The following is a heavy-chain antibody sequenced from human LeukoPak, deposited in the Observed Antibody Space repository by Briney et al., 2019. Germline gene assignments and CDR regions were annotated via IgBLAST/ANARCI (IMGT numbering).Heavy chain of an antibody. J-gene: IGHJ4*02. Sequence: ASVKVSCKASGYTFTGYYMHWARQAPGQGLEWMGWINPNSGGTNYAQKFQGRVTMTRDTSISTAYMELSRLRSGDTAVYYCARDPHPFGTIFGVVTNDYWGQGTLVTVSS. D-gene: IGHD3-3*01. CDR2: INPNSGGT. CDR3: ARDPHPFGTIFGVVTNDY. V-gene: IGHV1-2*02. CDR1: GYTFTGYY.